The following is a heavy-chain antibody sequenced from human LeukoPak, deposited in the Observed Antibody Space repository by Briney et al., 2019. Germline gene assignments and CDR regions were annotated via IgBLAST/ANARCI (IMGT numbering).Heavy chain of an antibody. V-gene: IGHV3-23*01. CDR3: AKVHSSGWPGYFDY. CDR2: ISGGGGST. CDR1: GFTFSSYA. Sequence: RPGASLRLSCAASGFTFSSYAMTWVRQAPGKGLEWVSGISGGGGSTYHADSVKGRFTISRDNSKNTLFLQMNSLRAEDTAVYYCAKVHSSGWPGYFDYWGQGTLVTVSS. D-gene: IGHD6-19*01. J-gene: IGHJ4*02.